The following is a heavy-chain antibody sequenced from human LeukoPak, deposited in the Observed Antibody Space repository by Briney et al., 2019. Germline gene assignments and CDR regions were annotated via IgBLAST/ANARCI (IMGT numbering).Heavy chain of an antibody. Sequence: GGSLRLSCAGSGFTFSRNSMNWFRQAPGKGLERVSSISSSRSYIFYADSVKGRFTISRDNANNSLYLQMSSLRAEDTAVYYCARDAQWLVPEGYYFYMDVWGKGTTVTVCS. J-gene: IGHJ6*03. CDR2: ISSSRSYI. CDR3: ARDAQWLVPEGYYFYMDV. D-gene: IGHD6-19*01. V-gene: IGHV3-21*01. CDR1: GFTFSRNS.